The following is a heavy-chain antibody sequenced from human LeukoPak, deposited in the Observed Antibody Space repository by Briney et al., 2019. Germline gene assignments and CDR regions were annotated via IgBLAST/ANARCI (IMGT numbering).Heavy chain of an antibody. D-gene: IGHD6-6*01. CDR3: ARLSEEYSSPPWFDY. Sequence: SQTLSLTCTVSGGSISSGGYYWSWIRQHPGKGLEWIGYIYYSGSTYYNPSLKSRVTISVDTSKNQFSLKLSSVTAADTAVYYCARLSEEYSSPPWFDYWGQGTLVTVSS. V-gene: IGHV4-31*03. J-gene: IGHJ4*02. CDR2: IYYSGST. CDR1: GGSISSGGYY.